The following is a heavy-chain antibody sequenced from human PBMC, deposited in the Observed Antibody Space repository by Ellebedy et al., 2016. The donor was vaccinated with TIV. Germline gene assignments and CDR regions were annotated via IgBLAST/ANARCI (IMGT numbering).Heavy chain of an antibody. CDR2: IGTAGDT. CDR3: ARSGSGSWVEPFDI. Sequence: GESLKISCAASGFTFSNYDMHWVRQATGKGLEWVSGIGTAGDTYYPGSVKGRFTISRENAKNSLFLQMNSLRDEDTAVYYCARSGSGSWVEPFDIWGQGTMVAVSS. V-gene: IGHV3-13*01. CDR1: GFTFSNYD. J-gene: IGHJ3*02. D-gene: IGHD3-10*01.